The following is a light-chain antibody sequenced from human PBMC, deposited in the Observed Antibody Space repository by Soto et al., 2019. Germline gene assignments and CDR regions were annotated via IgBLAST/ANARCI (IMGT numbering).Light chain of an antibody. CDR3: QQYGSSPWT. CDR1: QDIRKD. CDR2: GAS. J-gene: IGKJ1*01. V-gene: IGKV1-6*01. Sequence: AIQMTQSPSSLSASVGDRVTITCRASQDIRKDLAWYQQKPGKAPQILIYGASTLQTGVASRFSGSGSGTDFTLTISRLEPEDFAVYYCQQYGSSPWTFGQGTKVDIK.